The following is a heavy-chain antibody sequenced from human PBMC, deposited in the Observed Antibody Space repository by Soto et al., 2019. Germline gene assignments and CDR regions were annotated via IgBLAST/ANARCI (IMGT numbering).Heavy chain of an antibody. CDR1: GFPFNRYV. CDR2: IWHDESNQ. CDR3: ERESVDYAHEY. D-gene: IGHD4-17*01. Sequence: QVQLVESGGGVVQPGRSLRLSCVASGFPFNRYVMHWVRQAPGKGLEWVAVIWHDESNQNYADSVKGRFTISRDNSKNTLYPQMNNLRDEDTAMYYCERESVDYAHEYWGQGTLVTVSS. J-gene: IGHJ4*02. V-gene: IGHV3-33*01.